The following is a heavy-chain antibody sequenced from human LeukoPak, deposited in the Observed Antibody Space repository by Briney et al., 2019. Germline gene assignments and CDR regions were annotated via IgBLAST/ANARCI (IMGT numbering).Heavy chain of an antibody. J-gene: IGHJ6*03. V-gene: IGHV4-4*08. CDR1: GGSISSYY. D-gene: IGHD6-6*01. CDR2: IYTSGST. Sequence: SETLSLTCTVSGGSISSYYWSWIRQPPGKGLEWIGYIYTSGSTNYNPSLKSRVTMSVDTSKNQFSLKLSSVTAADTAVYYCARGMAARRVNYYYYMDVWGKGTTVTVSS. CDR3: ARGMAARRVNYYYYMDV.